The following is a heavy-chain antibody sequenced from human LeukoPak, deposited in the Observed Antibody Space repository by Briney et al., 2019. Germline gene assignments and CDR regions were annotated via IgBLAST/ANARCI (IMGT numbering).Heavy chain of an antibody. Sequence: TSQTLSLTCTVSGDSISSGIHYWNWIRQPAGKGLEWIGRIYTSGSTNYNPSLKSRVTISLDTSKNQFSLKLSSVTAADTAVYYCATPNYYDSSGYPLWGQGTLVTVSS. V-gene: IGHV4-61*02. J-gene: IGHJ4*02. CDR1: GDSISSGIHY. CDR2: IYTSGST. D-gene: IGHD3-22*01. CDR3: ATPNYYDSSGYPL.